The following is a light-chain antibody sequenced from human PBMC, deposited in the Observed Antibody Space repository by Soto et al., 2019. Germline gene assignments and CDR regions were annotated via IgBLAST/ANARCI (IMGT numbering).Light chain of an antibody. CDR2: GAS. V-gene: IGKV3-20*01. CDR3: QQYDRSPHT. J-gene: IGKJ5*01. CDR1: QSVGSGY. Sequence: EVVLTQSPGTLSLSPGERATLSCRASQSVGSGYLAWHQQKPGQAPRLLMYGASSRATGIPDRFSGSGSGTDFTLTISRLEPEDFAVYYCQQYDRSPHTFGQGTRLEIQ.